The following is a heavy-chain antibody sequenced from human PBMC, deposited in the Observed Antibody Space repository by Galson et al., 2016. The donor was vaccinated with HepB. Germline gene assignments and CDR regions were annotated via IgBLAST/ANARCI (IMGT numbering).Heavy chain of an antibody. J-gene: IGHJ5*02. Sequence: SLRLSCAASGFTFSSYWMSWVRQAPGKGLEWVANIKEDGSEEYYVDSVKGRFTISRDNAKNSLYLQMNRLRAEDTAVYYCARDYVPGAWGQGVLVTVSS. D-gene: IGHD3-10*01. CDR3: ARDYVPGA. V-gene: IGHV3-7*01. CDR1: GFTFSSYW. CDR2: IKEDGSEE.